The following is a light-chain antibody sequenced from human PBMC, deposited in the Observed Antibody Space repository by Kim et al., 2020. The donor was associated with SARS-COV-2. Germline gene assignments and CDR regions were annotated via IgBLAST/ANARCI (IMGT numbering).Light chain of an antibody. J-gene: IGKJ4*01. CDR2: DAS. Sequence: EVVLTQSPATLSLSPGESATLSCRASQSISRCLAGYQQKPGQAPRLLIYDASNRATGSPARFSGSGSATDFTLTISSLEPEDFAVYYCQQRYSCPLTFGGGTKVDIK. V-gene: IGKV3-11*01. CDR3: QQRYSCPLT. CDR1: QSISRC.